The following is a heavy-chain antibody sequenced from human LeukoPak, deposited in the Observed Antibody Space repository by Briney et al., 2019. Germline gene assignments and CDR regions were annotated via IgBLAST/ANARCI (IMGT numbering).Heavy chain of an antibody. Sequence: ASVKVSCKASGVTFSFYAIAWVRQAPGQGLEWMGGIVPIVATTNYAQKFQGRVTISADNSTSTAYMELSSLKSDDTAVYYCARVSYNLNLHGRPYYYGMDVWGNGTTVTVSS. J-gene: IGHJ6*04. CDR1: GVTFSFYA. CDR3: ARVSYNLNLHGRPYYYGMDV. CDR2: IVPIVATT. V-gene: IGHV1-69*06. D-gene: IGHD1-1*01.